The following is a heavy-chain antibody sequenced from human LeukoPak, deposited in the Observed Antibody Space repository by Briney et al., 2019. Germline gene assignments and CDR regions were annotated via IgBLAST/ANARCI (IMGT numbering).Heavy chain of an antibody. V-gene: IGHV3-7*01. D-gene: IGHD2-21*02. CDR3: ARDQVGGHYQF. CDR2: IREDGRKA. J-gene: IGHJ4*02. Sequence: GGSLRLSCAASGSTFSDYWMTWVRQAPGKGPEWVANIREDGRKAYYVGSVMGRFIISRDNVKNSVYLQMNYLRAEDTGVYYCARDQVGGHYQFWGQGALVAVSS. CDR1: GSTFSDYW.